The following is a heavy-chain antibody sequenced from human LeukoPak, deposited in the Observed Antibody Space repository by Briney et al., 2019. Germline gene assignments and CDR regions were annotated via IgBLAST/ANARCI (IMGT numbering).Heavy chain of an antibody. CDR3: ARVLRYCSGGNCYSGGLGYMDV. CDR1: GFTFSSYS. Sequence: GGSLRLSCAASGFTFSSYSMNWVRQAPGKGLEWVSSISSSSSYVYYADSVKGRFTISRDNAKNSLYLQMNSLRAEDTAVYYCARVLRYCSGGNCYSGGLGYMDVWGKGTTVTISS. J-gene: IGHJ6*03. D-gene: IGHD2-15*01. CDR2: ISSSSSYV. V-gene: IGHV3-21*04.